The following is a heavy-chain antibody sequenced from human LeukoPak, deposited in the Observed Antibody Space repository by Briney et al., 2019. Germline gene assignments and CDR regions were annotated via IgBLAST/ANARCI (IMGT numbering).Heavy chain of an antibody. CDR3: ARCPRGWLQYNFDY. Sequence: GGSLRLSCAASGFTLSDHGMNWVRQAPGKGLEWVSYISGSSSSIYYADSVKGRFAVSRDNAKNSLILQMNSLRADDTAVYYCARCPRGWLQYNFDYWGPGALVTVSS. CDR1: GFTLSDHG. V-gene: IGHV3-48*04. J-gene: IGHJ4*02. CDR2: ISGSSSSI. D-gene: IGHD5-24*01.